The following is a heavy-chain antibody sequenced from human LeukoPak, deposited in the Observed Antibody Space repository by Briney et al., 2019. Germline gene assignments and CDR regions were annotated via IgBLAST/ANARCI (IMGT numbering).Heavy chain of an antibody. CDR3: ARGRRGMATTRPRGYYFDY. J-gene: IGHJ4*02. D-gene: IGHD5-24*01. CDR1: GYTFTSYD. CDR2: MNPNSGNT. V-gene: IGHV1-8*01. Sequence: ASVKVSCKASGYTFTSYDINWVRQATGQGLEWMGWMNPNSGNTGYAQKFQGRVTMTRNTSISTVYMELSSLRSEATAVYYCARGRRGMATTRPRGYYFDYWGQGTLVTVSS.